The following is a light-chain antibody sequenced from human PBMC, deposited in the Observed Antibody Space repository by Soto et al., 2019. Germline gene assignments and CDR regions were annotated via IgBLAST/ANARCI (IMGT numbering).Light chain of an antibody. CDR2: DAS. V-gene: IGKV1-39*01. CDR1: QSICTY. CDR3: QQSYMDPIT. Sequence: DIQFTQSPSSLSASVGNRVTITCRASQSICTYLNWYQKRPGKAPNLLIYDASRLPSGVPSRFSGSGGGTDFTLSISSVQPEDFATYYCQQSYMDPITFGQGTRLEIK. J-gene: IGKJ5*01.